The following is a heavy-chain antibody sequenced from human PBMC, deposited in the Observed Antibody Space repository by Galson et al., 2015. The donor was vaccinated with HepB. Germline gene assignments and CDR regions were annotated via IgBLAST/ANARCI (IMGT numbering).Heavy chain of an antibody. J-gene: IGHJ3*02. Sequence: SLRLSCAASGFTFSSYAMHWVRQAPGKGLEWVAVISYDGSNKYYADSVKGRFTISRDNSKNTLYLQMNSLRAEDTAVYYCARGYCSSTSCLTTNDAFDIWGQGTMVTVSS. CDR1: GFTFSSYA. D-gene: IGHD2-2*01. V-gene: IGHV3-30-3*01. CDR2: ISYDGSNK. CDR3: ARGYCSSTSCLTTNDAFDI.